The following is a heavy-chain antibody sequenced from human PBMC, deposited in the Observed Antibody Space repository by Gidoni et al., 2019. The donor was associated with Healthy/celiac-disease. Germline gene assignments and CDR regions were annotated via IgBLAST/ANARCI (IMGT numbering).Heavy chain of an antibody. J-gene: IGHJ3*02. V-gene: IGHV3-30*18. CDR2: ISYDGSNK. Sequence: QVQLVESGGGVVKPGRSLRLSCAASGFTSSSYGLHWVRQAPGKGLELVAVISYDGSNKYYADSVKGLFTISRDNSKNTLYLQMNSLGAEDTAVYYCAKDRFPYCSSTSCYTCAFDIWGHGTMVTVSS. CDR1: GFTSSSYG. D-gene: IGHD2-2*02. CDR3: AKDRFPYCSSTSCYTCAFDI.